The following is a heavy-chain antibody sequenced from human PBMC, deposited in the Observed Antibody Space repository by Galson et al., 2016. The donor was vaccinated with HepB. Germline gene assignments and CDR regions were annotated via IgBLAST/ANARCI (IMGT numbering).Heavy chain of an antibody. CDR1: EFTFSSYA. D-gene: IGHD3-3*01. J-gene: IGHJ4*02. Sequence: SLRLSCAASEFTFSSYAMHWVRQAPGKGLEWVAVIWYDGSNKNYADSVKGRFTISRDNSKSTLYLQMDSLRAEDTAVYYCARGTRVIFGVDPVDFWGQGALVTVSS. CDR3: ARGTRVIFGVDPVDF. V-gene: IGHV3-33*01. CDR2: IWYDGSNK.